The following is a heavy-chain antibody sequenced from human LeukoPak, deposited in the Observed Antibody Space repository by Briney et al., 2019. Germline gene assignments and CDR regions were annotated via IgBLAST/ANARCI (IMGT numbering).Heavy chain of an antibody. D-gene: IGHD3-22*01. CDR2: KSYSGRT. Sequence: PSDTLSLTCTVSGGSMSSHYWRWIRQSPGKGREWIGYKSYSGRTYYKPSLRSRVTISVDTSKNHFSLSLTSVTAADTAVYYCARLLDNDSSGDPDTFDVWGQGTMVTVSS. V-gene: IGHV4-59*07. J-gene: IGHJ3*01. CDR3: ARLLDNDSSGDPDTFDV. CDR1: GGSMSSHY.